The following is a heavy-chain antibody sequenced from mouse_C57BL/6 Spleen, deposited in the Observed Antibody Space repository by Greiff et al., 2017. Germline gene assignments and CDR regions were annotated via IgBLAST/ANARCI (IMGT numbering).Heavy chain of an antibody. CDR1: GFNIKDDY. V-gene: IGHV14-4*01. CDR3: TISVLIYAMDY. J-gene: IGHJ4*01. Sequence: VQLQQSGAELVRPGASVKLSCTASGFNIKDDYMHWVKQRPEQGLEWIGWIDPENGVTGYASKVQGKATITADTSSNTAYLQLSSLTSEDTAVYYCTISVLIYAMDYRGQGTSGTVSS. D-gene: IGHD2-14*01. CDR2: IDPENGVT.